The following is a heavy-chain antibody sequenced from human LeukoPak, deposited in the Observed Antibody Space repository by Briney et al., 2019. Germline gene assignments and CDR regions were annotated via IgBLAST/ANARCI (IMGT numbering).Heavy chain of an antibody. Sequence: GESLKISCKGSGYSFTSYWIGWVRQMPGKGLEWMGIIYPGDSDTRYSPSFQGQVTISADKSISTAYLQWSSLKASDTAMYYCARLGSSSWGDFPEYFQHWGQGTLVTVSS. D-gene: IGHD6-13*01. J-gene: IGHJ1*01. V-gene: IGHV5-51*01. CDR2: IYPGDSDT. CDR1: GYSFTSYW. CDR3: ARLGSSSWGDFPEYFQH.